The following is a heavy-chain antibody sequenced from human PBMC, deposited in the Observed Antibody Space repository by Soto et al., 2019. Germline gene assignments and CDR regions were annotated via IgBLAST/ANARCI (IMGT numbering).Heavy chain of an antibody. CDR1: GYTFTTYY. D-gene: IGHD2-15*01. J-gene: IGHJ5*02. Sequence: ASVKVSCKASGYTFTTYYIHWVRQAPGQGLEWMGIINPSGGTTTFAQNFQGRVTMTSDTSTSTVYMELSSLRSEDTALYYCARRPNNNMWYRWFYPWGRGILVTVXX. CDR3: ARRPNNNMWYRWFYP. CDR2: INPSGGTT. V-gene: IGHV1-46*03.